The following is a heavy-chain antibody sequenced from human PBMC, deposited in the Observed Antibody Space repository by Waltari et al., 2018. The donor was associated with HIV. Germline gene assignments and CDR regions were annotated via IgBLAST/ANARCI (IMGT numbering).Heavy chain of an antibody. D-gene: IGHD2-15*01. CDR3: ARHLWYGGGWFDP. CDR2: MYHSGGT. Sequence: QLQLQESVPGLVKPSETLSLTCTVSGGSISSSTYYWGWIRQPPGKGLEWIGSMYHSGGTYNTPSLKSRVTISVDTSKSQFSRKLTSVIAADTAVYYCARHLWYGGGWFDPWGQGTLVTVSS. CDR1: GGSISSSTYY. J-gene: IGHJ5*02. V-gene: IGHV4-39*01.